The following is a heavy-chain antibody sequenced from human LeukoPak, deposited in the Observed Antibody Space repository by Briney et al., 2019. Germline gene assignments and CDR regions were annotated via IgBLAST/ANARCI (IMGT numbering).Heavy chain of an antibody. CDR2: ISGYNGNT. D-gene: IGHD3-10*01. CDR3: ARALRRLLWSGELPSPTTGMDV. CDR1: GYTFTSYG. J-gene: IGHJ6*02. Sequence: ASVKVSCKASGYTFTSYGISWVRQAPGQGLEWMGWISGYNGNTNYAQKLQGRVTMTTDTSTSTAYMELRSLRSDDTAVYYCARALRRLLWSGELPSPTTGMDVWGQGTTVTVSS. V-gene: IGHV1-18*01.